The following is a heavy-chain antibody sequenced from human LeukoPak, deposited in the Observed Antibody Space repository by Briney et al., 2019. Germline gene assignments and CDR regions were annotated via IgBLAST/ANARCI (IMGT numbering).Heavy chain of an antibody. D-gene: IGHD6-13*01. Sequence: SETLSPTCNVSGDSISSRHFYWTWIRQPPGKGLEWIGSVYYSGSTYYNPSLNSRVTIFIDRSKDQFSLKLSSVTATDTAVYYCARVTGYRIEDYFDYWGQGTLVTVSS. CDR2: VYYSGST. V-gene: IGHV4-39*02. J-gene: IGHJ4*02. CDR1: GDSISSRHFY. CDR3: ARVTGYRIEDYFDY.